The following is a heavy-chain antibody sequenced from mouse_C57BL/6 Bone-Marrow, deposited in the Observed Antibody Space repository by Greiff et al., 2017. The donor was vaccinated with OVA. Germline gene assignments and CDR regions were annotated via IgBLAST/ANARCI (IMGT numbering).Heavy chain of an antibody. CDR2: ISYDGSN. V-gene: IGHV3-6*01. CDR3: ARDRYYYAMDY. CDR1: GYSITSGYY. J-gene: IGHJ4*01. Sequence: EVKLMESGPGLVKPSQSLSLTCSVTGYSITSGYYWNWIRQFPGNKLEWMGYISYDGSNNYNPSLKNRISITRDTSKNQFFLKLNSVTTEDTATYYCARDRYYYAMDYWGQGTSVTVSS.